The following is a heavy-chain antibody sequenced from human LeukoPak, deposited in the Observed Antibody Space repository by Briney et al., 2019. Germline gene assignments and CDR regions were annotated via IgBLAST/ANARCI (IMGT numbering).Heavy chain of an antibody. Sequence: GGSLRLSCAASGFTFSSYWMSWVRQAPGKGLEWVANIKQDGSEKYYVDSVKGRFTISRDNAKNSLYLQMNSLRAEDTAVYYCVRGTMIVVVITTFDYWGQGTLVTVSS. J-gene: IGHJ4*02. CDR1: GFTFSSYW. CDR2: IKQDGSEK. V-gene: IGHV3-7*01. D-gene: IGHD3-22*01. CDR3: VRGTMIVVVITTFDY.